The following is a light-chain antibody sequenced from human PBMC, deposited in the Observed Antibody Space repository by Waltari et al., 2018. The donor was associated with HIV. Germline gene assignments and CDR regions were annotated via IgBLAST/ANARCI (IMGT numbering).Light chain of an antibody. CDR2: GAS. Sequence: EIVMTQSPATLSVSPGERATLSCRASQTISSHLAWYQQKPGQAPRLLIFGASTRATGIPARFSGSGSGTDFTLTISSLRSEDFAIYYCQQYESWPPFTFGGGTKVEIK. CDR1: QTISSH. V-gene: IGKV3-15*01. CDR3: QQYESWPPFT. J-gene: IGKJ4*01.